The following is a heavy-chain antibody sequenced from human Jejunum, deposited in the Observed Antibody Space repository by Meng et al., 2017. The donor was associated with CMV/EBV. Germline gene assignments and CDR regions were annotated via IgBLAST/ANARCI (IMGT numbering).Heavy chain of an antibody. D-gene: IGHD6-13*01. CDR2: ISTSGDSV. V-gene: IGHV3-23*01. Sequence: FSFISYARGWVRRAPGKGLEWVSAISTSGDSVYYADSVKGRFIVSRDNSKNTMYLQMNSPRAEDTAVYYCAKDAGTATGLSALDIWGQGAVVTVSS. CDR3: AKDAGTATGLSALDI. CDR1: FSFISYA. J-gene: IGHJ3*02.